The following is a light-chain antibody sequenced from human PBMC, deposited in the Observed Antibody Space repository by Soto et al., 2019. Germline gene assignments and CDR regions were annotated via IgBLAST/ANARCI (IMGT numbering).Light chain of an antibody. CDR3: LSKTSTISYV. CDR2: EVS. V-gene: IGLV2-14*01. Sequence: QSVLTQPASVSGSPGQSIAISCTGTTSDVGGYNYVSWYQQHPGKVPKLLIHEVSNRPSGVSNRFSGPKSGNTASLTISGLQAEDEADYYCLSKTSTISYVFGTGTKVPS. CDR1: TSDVGGYNY. J-gene: IGLJ1*01.